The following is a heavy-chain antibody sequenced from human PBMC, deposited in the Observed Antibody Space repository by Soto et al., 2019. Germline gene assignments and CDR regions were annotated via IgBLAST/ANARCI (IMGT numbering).Heavy chain of an antibody. CDR1: GGSISSSSYY. J-gene: IGHJ4*02. D-gene: IGHD6-19*01. CDR3: AVRPSSGWPRTFDY. V-gene: IGHV4-39*01. CDR2: IYYSGST. Sequence: SETLSLTCTVSGGSISSSSYYWGWIRQPPGKGLEWIGSIYYSGSTYYNPSLKSRVTISVDTSKNQFSLKLSSVTAADTAVNYCAVRPSSGWPRTFDYWGQGTLVTVSS.